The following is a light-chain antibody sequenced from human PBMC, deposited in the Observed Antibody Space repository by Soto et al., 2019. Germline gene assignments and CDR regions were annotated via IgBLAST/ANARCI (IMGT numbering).Light chain of an antibody. CDR1: QSISNF. CDR2: AAS. J-gene: IGKJ4*01. Sequence: DIQMTQAPSSLFASVGDRGNITCRSSQSISNFLAWLQQKPGKAPKPLIYAASSLQSGVPSRFSGSGSGTDFSLTISSLQPEDFATYYCQQYNFYPLTFGGGTKVDIK. V-gene: IGKV1-16*01. CDR3: QQYNFYPLT.